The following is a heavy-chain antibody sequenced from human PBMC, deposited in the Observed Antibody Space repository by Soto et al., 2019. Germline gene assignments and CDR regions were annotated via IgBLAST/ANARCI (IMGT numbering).Heavy chain of an antibody. V-gene: IGHV4-59*01. Sequence: SETLSLTCTVSGGSISSYYWSWIRQPPGKGLKWIGYIYYSGSTNYNPSLKSRVTISVDTSKNQFSLKLSSVTAADTAVYYCARGPYYYDSSGYYYAVGYYYYGMDVWGQGTKVTVSS. CDR2: IYYSGST. D-gene: IGHD3-22*01. J-gene: IGHJ6*02. CDR1: GGSISSYY. CDR3: ARGPYYYDSSGYYYAVGYYYYGMDV.